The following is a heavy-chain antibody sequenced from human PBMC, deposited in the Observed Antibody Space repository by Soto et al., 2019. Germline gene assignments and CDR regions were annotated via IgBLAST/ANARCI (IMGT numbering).Heavy chain of an antibody. CDR3: ARGLIYCSGGSCYPEYYYYGMDV. CDR2: ISYDGSNK. Sequence: PGGSLRLSFAASGFSVSSYAMHWVRQAPGKGLEWVAVISYDGSNKYYADSVKGRFTISRDNSKNTLYLQMNSLRAGDTAVYYCARGLIYCSGGSCYPEYYYYGMDVWGQGTTVTVSS. V-gene: IGHV3-30-3*01. CDR1: GFSVSSYA. J-gene: IGHJ6*02. D-gene: IGHD2-15*01.